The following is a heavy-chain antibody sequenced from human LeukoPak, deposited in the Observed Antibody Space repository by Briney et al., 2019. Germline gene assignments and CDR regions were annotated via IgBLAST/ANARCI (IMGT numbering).Heavy chain of an antibody. J-gene: IGHJ6*02. CDR3: AKGLGVPAAMRTGGMDV. CDR1: GFTFSSYA. V-gene: IGHV3-23*01. CDR2: ISGSGGST. D-gene: IGHD2-2*01. Sequence: GGSLRLSCAASGFTFSSYAMSWVRQAPGKGLEWVSAISGSGGSTYYADSVKGRFTISRDNSKNTLYLQMNSLRAEDTAVYYCAKGLGVPAAMRTGGMDVWGQGTTVTVSS.